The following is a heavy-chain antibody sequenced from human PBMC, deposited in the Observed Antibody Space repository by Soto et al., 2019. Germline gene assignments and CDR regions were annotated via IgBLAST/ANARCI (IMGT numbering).Heavy chain of an antibody. V-gene: IGHV3-48*02. CDR1: GFSFSDYS. J-gene: IGHJ4*02. CDR2: ITTTGGII. D-gene: IGHD2-21*02. Sequence: GGSLRLSCAVSGFSFSDYSMNWVRQAQGTGLEWDSYITTTGGIIYYADSVKGRFTVPRDNAKNSLFLQMNSLRDEDTAVYYCARLPKGSLVTGWGQGTLVTVSS. CDR3: ARLPKGSLVTG.